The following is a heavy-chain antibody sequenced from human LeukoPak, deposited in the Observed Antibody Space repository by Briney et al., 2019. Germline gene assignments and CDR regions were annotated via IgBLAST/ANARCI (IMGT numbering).Heavy chain of an antibody. V-gene: IGHV3-30*18. CDR2: ISYDGSNK. CDR1: GFTFSSYG. Sequence: GGSLRLSCAAPGFTFSSYGMHWVRQAPGKGLEWVAVISYDGSNKYYADSVKGRFTISRDNSKNTLYLQMNSLRAEDTAVYYCAKGGGYSYGPSAPIDYWGQGTLVTVSS. J-gene: IGHJ4*02. D-gene: IGHD5-18*01. CDR3: AKGGGYSYGPSAPIDY.